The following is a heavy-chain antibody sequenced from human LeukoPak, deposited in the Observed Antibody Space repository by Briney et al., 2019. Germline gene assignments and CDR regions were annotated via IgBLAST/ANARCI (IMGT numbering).Heavy chain of an antibody. CDR1: GGSISSYY. Sequence: SETLSLTCTVSGGSISSYYWSWIRQPAGKGLEWIGRIYTSGSTNYNPSLKSRVTISVDTSKNQFSLKLSSVTAADTAVYYCASLKSDYGDYVARNYWGQGTLVTVSS. D-gene: IGHD4-17*01. CDR3: ASLKSDYGDYVARNY. J-gene: IGHJ4*02. CDR2: IYTSGST. V-gene: IGHV4-4*07.